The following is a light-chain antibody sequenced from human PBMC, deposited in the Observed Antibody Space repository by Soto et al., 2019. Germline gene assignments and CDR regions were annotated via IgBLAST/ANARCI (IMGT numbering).Light chain of an antibody. CDR1: QGISDY. CDR2: AAS. CDR3: LQHNSYPQT. J-gene: IGKJ1*01. V-gene: IGKV1-9*01. Sequence: DIQLTQSPSFLSASVGDRVTLTCRASQGISDYLAWYQQRPGKAPKLLIYAASTLQSGVPSRFSGSGSGTEFTLTISSLQPEDFATYYCLQHNSYPQTFGQGTKVDIK.